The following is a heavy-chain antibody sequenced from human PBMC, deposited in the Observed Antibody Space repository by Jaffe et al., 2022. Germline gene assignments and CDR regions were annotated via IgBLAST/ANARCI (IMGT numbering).Heavy chain of an antibody. V-gene: IGHV3-74*01. CDR2: INSDGSST. CDR3: ARAMTRFRWFDP. CDR1: GFTFSSYW. D-gene: IGHD3-22*01. J-gene: IGHJ5*02. Sequence: EVQLVESGGGLVQPGGSLRLSCAASGFTFSSYWMHWVRQAPGKGLVWVSRINSDGSSTSYADSVKGRFTISRDNAKNTLYLQMNSLRAEDTAVYYCARAMTRFRWFDPWGQGTLVTVSS.